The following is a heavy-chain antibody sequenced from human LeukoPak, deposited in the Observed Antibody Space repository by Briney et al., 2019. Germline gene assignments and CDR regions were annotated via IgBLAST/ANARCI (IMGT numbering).Heavy chain of an antibody. CDR1: GFTFSSYG. V-gene: IGHV3-33*01. J-gene: IGHJ3*02. CDR2: IWYDGSNK. Sequence: QPGRSLRLSCAASGFTFSSYGMHWVRQAPGKGLEWVAVIWYDGSNKYYADSVKGRFTISRDNSKNTLHLQMNSLRAEDTAVYYCARERMITFGGVIVQTNDAFDIWGQGTMVTVSS. CDR3: ARERMITFGGVIVQTNDAFDI. D-gene: IGHD3-16*02.